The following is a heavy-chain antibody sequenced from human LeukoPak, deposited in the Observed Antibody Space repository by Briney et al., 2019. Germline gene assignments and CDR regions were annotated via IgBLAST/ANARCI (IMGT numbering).Heavy chain of an antibody. V-gene: IGHV3-74*01. Sequence: GGSLRLSCAASGFTFSSYWMHWVRQAPGKGLVWVSHIRTDGNNAIYADSVKGRFTISRDNARDTLYLQMNGLRAEDTAVYYCARPRGYDTRDFDHWGQGALVTVSS. D-gene: IGHD3-22*01. J-gene: IGHJ4*02. CDR3: ARPRGYDTRDFDH. CDR1: GFTFSSYW. CDR2: IRTDGNNA.